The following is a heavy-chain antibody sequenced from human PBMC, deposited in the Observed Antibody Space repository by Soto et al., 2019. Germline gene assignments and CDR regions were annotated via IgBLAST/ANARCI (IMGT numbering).Heavy chain of an antibody. CDR2: INPSGGST. CDR3: ARDREDYDFWSGFGNWFDP. D-gene: IGHD3-3*01. CDR1: GYTFTSYY. Sequence: ASVKVSCKASGYTFTSYYMHWVRQAPGQGLEWMGIINPSGGSTSYAQKFQGRVTMTRDTSTSTVYMELSSLRSEDTAVYYCARDREDYDFWSGFGNWFDPWGQGTLVTVSS. J-gene: IGHJ5*02. V-gene: IGHV1-46*03.